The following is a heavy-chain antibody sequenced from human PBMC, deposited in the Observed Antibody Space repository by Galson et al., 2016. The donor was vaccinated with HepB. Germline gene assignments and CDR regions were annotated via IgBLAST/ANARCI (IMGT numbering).Heavy chain of an antibody. D-gene: IGHD3-22*01. CDR1: GFIVNNNY. V-gene: IGHV3-53*01. CDR2: IYSDGST. Sequence: SLRLSCAASGFIVNNNYMNWVRQAPGKGLEWVSVIYSDGSTHYADSVKGRFTIFGDNSKNMLYLQMNTLRAEDTAVYYRARDPYYYDSRGYTTGFDVWGQGTMVTVSS. CDR3: ARDPYYYDSRGYTTGFDV. J-gene: IGHJ3*01.